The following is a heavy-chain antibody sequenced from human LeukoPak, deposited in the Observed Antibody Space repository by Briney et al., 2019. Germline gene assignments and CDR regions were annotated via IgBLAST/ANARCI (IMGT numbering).Heavy chain of an antibody. Sequence: SETLSLTCTVSGGSISSYYWSWIRKSPGKGLEWIGYLYHSETTKYNPSLKSRATISVDTSKNQLSLHLTSVTAADTAVYYCARDRGGSSGWSESFEYWGQGTLLTVSS. CDR1: GGSISSYY. J-gene: IGHJ4*02. V-gene: IGHV4-59*01. CDR3: ARDRGGSSGWSESFEY. CDR2: LYHSETT. D-gene: IGHD6-19*01.